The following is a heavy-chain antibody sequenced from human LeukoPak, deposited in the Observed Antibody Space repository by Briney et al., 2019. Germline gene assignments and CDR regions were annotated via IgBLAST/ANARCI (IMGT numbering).Heavy chain of an antibody. CDR1: GFIFSNYA. V-gene: IGHV3-23*01. Sequence: PGGSLRLSFAASGFIFSNYAMSWVRQAPGKGLEWVSAIRGSGDSTNYADSVKGRFTISRDNSKNTLYLEMISLRAEDTAVYYCAKLFDTVADPFDYWGQGTLVTVSS. CDR2: IRGSGDST. CDR3: AKLFDTVADPFDY. D-gene: IGHD4-23*01. J-gene: IGHJ4*02.